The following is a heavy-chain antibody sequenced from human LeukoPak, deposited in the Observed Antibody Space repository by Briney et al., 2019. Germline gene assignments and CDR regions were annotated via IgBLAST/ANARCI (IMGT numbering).Heavy chain of an antibody. CDR1: GGTFSSYA. Sequence: ASVKVSCKASGGTFSSYAISWVRQAPGQGLEWMGWISAYNGNTNYAQKLQDRVTMTTDTSTSTAYMELRSLRSDDTAVYYCARDHVPYYDFWSGYSSYYFDYWGQGTLVTVSS. J-gene: IGHJ4*02. D-gene: IGHD3-3*01. V-gene: IGHV1-18*01. CDR3: ARDHVPYYDFWSGYSSYYFDY. CDR2: ISAYNGNT.